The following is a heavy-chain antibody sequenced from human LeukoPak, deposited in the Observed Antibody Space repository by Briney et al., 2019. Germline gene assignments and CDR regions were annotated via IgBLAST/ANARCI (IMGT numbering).Heavy chain of an antibody. J-gene: IGHJ4*02. CDR2: ISYDGGNK. CDR3: AREVRGGNDY. D-gene: IGHD3-10*01. CDR1: GFTFSSYA. Sequence: PGRSLRLSCPASGFTFSSYAMLWVRQAPGKGLVGVAVISYDGGNKSYEDSVKGRFTISRDNSKNTLYLQMNSLRADDTAVYYCAREVRGGNDYWGQGTLVTVSS. V-gene: IGHV3-30*04.